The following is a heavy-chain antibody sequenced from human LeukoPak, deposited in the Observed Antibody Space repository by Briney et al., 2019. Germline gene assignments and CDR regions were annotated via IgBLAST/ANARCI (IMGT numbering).Heavy chain of an antibody. Sequence: GGSLRLSCSASGFTFSSYALHWVRQAPGKGLEYVSAISSNGGSTYYANSVKGRFTISRDNSKNTLYLQMGSLRAEDMAVYYCARSPGEVVNPEYAFDIWGQGTMVTVSS. CDR1: GFTFSSYA. CDR3: ARSPGEVVNPEYAFDI. D-gene: IGHD3-10*01. CDR2: ISSNGGST. V-gene: IGHV3-64*01. J-gene: IGHJ3*02.